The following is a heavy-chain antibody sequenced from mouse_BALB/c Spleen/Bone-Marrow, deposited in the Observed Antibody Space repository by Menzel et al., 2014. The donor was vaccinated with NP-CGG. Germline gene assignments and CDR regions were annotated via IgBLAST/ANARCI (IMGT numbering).Heavy chain of an antibody. V-gene: IGHV4-1*02. CDR1: GFDFSRYW. J-gene: IGHJ4*01. D-gene: IGHD1-1*01. CDR3: ARLGYYGMMAF. CDR2: INPESSAI. Sequence: EVQLQESGGGLVQPGGSLKLSCAVSGFDFSRYWMSWVRQAPGEGLEWIGEINPESSAINYTPSLKDKFIISRDNAKNTLYLRMSKVRSEDTALYYCARLGYYGMMAFWGQGTSVTVSS.